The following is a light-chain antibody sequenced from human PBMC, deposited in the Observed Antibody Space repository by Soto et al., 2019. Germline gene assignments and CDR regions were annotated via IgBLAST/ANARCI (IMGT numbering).Light chain of an antibody. CDR2: GAS. CDR3: EQSNNWSPSVT. Sequence: EIVMTQSPATLSVSPGERATLSCRASQSVSSNLAWYQQKPGQAPRLLIYGASTMATGIPARLSGSGSGTEFTLTISSLQSEDFAVYYCEQSNNWSPSVTFGQGTKLEIK. V-gene: IGKV3-15*01. CDR1: QSVSSN. J-gene: IGKJ2*01.